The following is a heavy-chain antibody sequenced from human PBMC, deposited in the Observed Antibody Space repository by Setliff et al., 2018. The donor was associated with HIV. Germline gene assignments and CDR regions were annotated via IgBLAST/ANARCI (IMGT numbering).Heavy chain of an antibody. CDR3: ARHRAVAGANYFDF. D-gene: IGHD6-19*01. J-gene: IGHJ4*02. CDR1: GGSITGHY. Sequence: SETLSLTCTVSGGSITGHYWSWIRQPAGKGLEWIGRIYTSGSTNYNPSLKSRVTISVDTSRNQFSLNLSSVTAADTAIYYCARHRAVAGANYFDFWGQGTLVTVSS. CDR2: IYTSGST. V-gene: IGHV4-4*07.